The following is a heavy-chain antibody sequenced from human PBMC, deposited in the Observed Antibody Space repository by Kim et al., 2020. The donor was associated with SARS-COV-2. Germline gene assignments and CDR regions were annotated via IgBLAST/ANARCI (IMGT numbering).Heavy chain of an antibody. CDR2: RGRT. V-gene: IGHV4-34*01. J-gene: IGHJ5*02. CDR3: ARPGWFDP. Sequence: RGRTNCNPSLMSRVTISVDTSKNQFSLKLSSVTAADTAVYYCARPGWFDPWGQGTLVTVSS.